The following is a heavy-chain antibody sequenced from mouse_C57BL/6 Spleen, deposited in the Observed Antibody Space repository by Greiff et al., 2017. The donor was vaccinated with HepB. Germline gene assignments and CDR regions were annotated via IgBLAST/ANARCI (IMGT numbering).Heavy chain of an antibody. CDR1: GFTFSDYG. D-gene: IGHD1-1*01. V-gene: IGHV5-17*01. J-gene: IGHJ3*01. Sequence: EVKVVESGGGLVKPGGSLKLSCAASGFTFSDYGMHWVRQAPEKGLEWVAYISSGSSTIYYADTVKGRFTITRANATNTLFLQMTSLRSEATAMYYCARRDYGGGAWFAYWGQGTLVTVSA. CDR2: ISSGSSTI. CDR3: ARRDYGGGAWFAY.